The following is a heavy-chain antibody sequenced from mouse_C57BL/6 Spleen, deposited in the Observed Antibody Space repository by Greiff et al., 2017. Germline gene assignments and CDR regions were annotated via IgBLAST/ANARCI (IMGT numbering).Heavy chain of an antibody. J-gene: IGHJ4*01. D-gene: IGHD2-5*01. Sequence: EVHLVESGGGLVQPKGSLKLSCAASGFTFNTYAMHWVRQAPGKGLEWVARIRSKSSNYATYYADSVKDRFTISRDDSQSMLYLQMNTLKTEDTAMYYCVREGDYYSNYNYAMDYWGQGTSVTVSS. CDR3: VREGDYYSNYNYAMDY. CDR1: GFTFNTYA. CDR2: IRSKSSNYAT. V-gene: IGHV10-3*01.